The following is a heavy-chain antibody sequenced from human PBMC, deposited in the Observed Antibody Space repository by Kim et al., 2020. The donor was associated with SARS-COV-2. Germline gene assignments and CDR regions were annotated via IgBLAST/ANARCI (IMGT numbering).Heavy chain of an antibody. CDR3: AKALTIFGVVPLSYGMDV. J-gene: IGHJ6*02. D-gene: IGHD3-3*01. V-gene: IGHV3-30*02. Sequence: KGRFTISRDNSKNTLYLQMNSLRAEDTAVYYCAKALTIFGVVPLSYGMDVWGQGTTVTVSS.